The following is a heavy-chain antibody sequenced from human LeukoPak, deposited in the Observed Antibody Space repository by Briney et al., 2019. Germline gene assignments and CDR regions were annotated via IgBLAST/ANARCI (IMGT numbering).Heavy chain of an antibody. D-gene: IGHD6-19*01. Sequence: SETLSLTCTVSGGSISSYYWSWLRQPAGKGLEWIGRLYTSGSTNYNPSLKSRITMSVDTSKNQFSLKLSSVTAADTAVYYCAREITPGIAVADADYWGQGTLVTVSS. CDR1: GGSISSYY. CDR2: LYTSGST. V-gene: IGHV4-4*07. J-gene: IGHJ4*02. CDR3: AREITPGIAVADADY.